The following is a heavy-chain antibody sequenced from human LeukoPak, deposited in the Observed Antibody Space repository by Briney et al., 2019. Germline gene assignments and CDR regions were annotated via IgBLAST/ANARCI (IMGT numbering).Heavy chain of an antibody. V-gene: IGHV3-30-3*01. D-gene: IGHD6-13*01. CDR1: GFTFSNAW. Sequence: GGSLRLSCAASGFTFSNAWMSWVRQAPGKGLEWVAVISYDGSNKYYADSVKGRFTISRDNSKNTLYLQMNSLRAEDTAVYYCAREGIAAAFDYWGQGTLVTVSS. CDR3: AREGIAAAFDY. CDR2: ISYDGSNK. J-gene: IGHJ4*02.